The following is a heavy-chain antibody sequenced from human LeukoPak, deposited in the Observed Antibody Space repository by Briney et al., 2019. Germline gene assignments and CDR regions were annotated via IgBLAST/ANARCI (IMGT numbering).Heavy chain of an antibody. Sequence: GASVKVSCKASGYTFTSYGISWVRQAPGQGLEWMGWISAYNGNTNYAQKLQGRVTMTTDTSTSTAYMELRSLRSDDTAVYYCARACYYYGSGSYYCSKKTNDYWGQGTLVTVSS. CDR3: ARACYYYGSGSYYCSKKTNDY. V-gene: IGHV1-18*01. CDR2: ISAYNGNT. D-gene: IGHD3-10*01. J-gene: IGHJ4*02. CDR1: GYTFTSYG.